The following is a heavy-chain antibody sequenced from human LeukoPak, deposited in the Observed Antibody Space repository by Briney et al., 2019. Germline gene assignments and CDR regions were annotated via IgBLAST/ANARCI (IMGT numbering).Heavy chain of an antibody. J-gene: IGHJ5*02. CDR2: IYYSGST. V-gene: IGHV4-59*01. CDR1: GGSFSGYY. CDR3: ARWTGGSSSRELNWFDP. Sequence: SETLSLTCAVYGGSFSGYYWSWIRQPPGKGLEWIGYIYYSGSTNYNPSLKSRVTISVDTSKNQFSLKLSSVTAADTAVYYCARWTGGSSSRELNWFDPWGQGTLVTVSS. D-gene: IGHD6-13*01.